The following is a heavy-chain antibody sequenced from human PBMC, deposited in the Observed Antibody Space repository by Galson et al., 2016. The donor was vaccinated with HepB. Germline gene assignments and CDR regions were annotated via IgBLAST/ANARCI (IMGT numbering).Heavy chain of an antibody. CDR2: VSGSGDST. V-gene: IGHV3-23*01. CDR3: AKGLGVEAGDGFDM. Sequence: SLRLSCAASGFTFSSFAMNWVRQAPGKGLQWVSAVSGSGDSTYYAGSVKGRFTISRDNSKNTLFLQMNSLRADDTAAYFCAKGLGVEAGDGFDMWGQGNMVTVSS. CDR1: GFTFSSFA. D-gene: IGHD2-15*01. J-gene: IGHJ3*02.